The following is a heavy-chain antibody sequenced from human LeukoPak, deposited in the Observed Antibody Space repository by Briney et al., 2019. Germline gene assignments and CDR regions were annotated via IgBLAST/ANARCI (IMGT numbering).Heavy chain of an antibody. Sequence: GGSLRLSCVASGFTFSSYGMSWVRQAPGKGLEWVSGFGGGGGPAYYADSVKGRFTISRDNSKNTLYLQMNSLRADDTAVYYCAKDRRQLANFDYWGQGTLVTVSS. CDR3: AKDRRQLANFDY. V-gene: IGHV3-23*01. CDR2: FGGGGGPA. D-gene: IGHD6-13*01. CDR1: GFTFSSYG. J-gene: IGHJ4*02.